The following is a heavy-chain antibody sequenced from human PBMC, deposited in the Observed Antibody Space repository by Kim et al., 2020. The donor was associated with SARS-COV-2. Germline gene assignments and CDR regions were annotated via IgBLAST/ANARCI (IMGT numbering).Heavy chain of an antibody. CDR1: GGSISSGSYY. CDR2: IYTSGST. J-gene: IGHJ4*02. V-gene: IGHV4-61*02. D-gene: IGHD4-17*01. CDR3: AGEAKPTTVTSTGGVDY. Sequence: SETLSLTCTVSGGSISSGSYYWSWIRQPAGKGLEWIGRIYTSGSTNYNPSLKSRVTISVDTSKNQFSLKLSSVTDADTAVYYCAGEAKPTTVTSTGGVDYWGQGTLVTVSS.